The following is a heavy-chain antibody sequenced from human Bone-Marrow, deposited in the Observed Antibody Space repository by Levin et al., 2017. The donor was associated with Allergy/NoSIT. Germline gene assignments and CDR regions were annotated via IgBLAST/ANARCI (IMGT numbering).Heavy chain of an antibody. CDR1: GFSVSRNY. V-gene: IGHV3-66*01. CDR2: IYSGGDT. J-gene: IGHJ4*02. D-gene: IGHD6-13*01. CDR3: ARNGVGTAAGTP. Sequence: GGSLRLSCAASGFSVSRNYMSWVRQAPGKGLEWVSLIYSGGDTQYADSVKGRFTISRDNSRNTLYLQMNSLTGDDTAVYYCARNGVGTAAGTPWGQGTRVSVSS.